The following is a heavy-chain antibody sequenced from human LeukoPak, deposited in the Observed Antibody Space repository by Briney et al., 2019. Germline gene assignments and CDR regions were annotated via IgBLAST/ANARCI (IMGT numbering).Heavy chain of an antibody. D-gene: IGHD3-22*01. CDR2: ISWNSGSI. CDR3: AKDMARITMIVVVPGSAFDI. CDR1: GFAFSSYG. Sequence: GGSLRLSCAAAGFAFSSYGMHWVRQAPGKGLEWVSGISWNSGSIGYADSVKGRFTISRDNAKNSLYLQMNSLRAEDTALYYCAKDMARITMIVVVPGSAFDIWGQGTMVTVSS. V-gene: IGHV3-9*01. J-gene: IGHJ3*02.